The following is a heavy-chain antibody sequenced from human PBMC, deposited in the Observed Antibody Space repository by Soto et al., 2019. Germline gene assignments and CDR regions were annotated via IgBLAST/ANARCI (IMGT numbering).Heavy chain of an antibody. CDR2: IYYSGST. V-gene: IGHV4-39*01. Sequence: QLQLQESGPGLVKPSETLSLTCTVSGASISSSTYYWGWVRQPPGKGLEWIATIYYSGSTYYNPSLKSRVSMSVDTSKNQFSLNLTSVTAADPAVYYCARPVVPGYFDPWGQGTLVTVSS. D-gene: IGHD2-15*01. CDR3: ARPVVPGYFDP. CDR1: GASISSSTYY. J-gene: IGHJ5*02.